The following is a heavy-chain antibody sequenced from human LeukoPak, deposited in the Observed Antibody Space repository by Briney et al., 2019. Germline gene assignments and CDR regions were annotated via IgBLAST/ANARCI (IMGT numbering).Heavy chain of an antibody. Sequence: SSETLSLTCTVSGGSISTSNYYWSWIRQPPGKGLEWIGTIYYSGSTYYNPSLKSRVTISVDTSKNQFSLRLSSVTAADTAVYYCARVGSNSYYYYYMDVWGKGTTVTVSS. V-gene: IGHV4-39*07. CDR1: GGSISTSNYY. CDR2: IYYSGST. D-gene: IGHD3-16*01. J-gene: IGHJ6*03. CDR3: ARVGSNSYYYYYMDV.